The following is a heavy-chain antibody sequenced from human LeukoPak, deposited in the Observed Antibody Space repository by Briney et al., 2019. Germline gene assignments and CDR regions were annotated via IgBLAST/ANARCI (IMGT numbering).Heavy chain of an antibody. J-gene: IGHJ4*02. CDR3: ARDWVAVGCFDY. CDR2: ISNDGSNQ. V-gene: IGHV3-30*04. D-gene: IGHD2-15*01. Sequence: PGRSLRLSCAASGFTFSIYDMHWVRQAPGKGLEWVAIISNDGSNQNYADSVKGRFTISRDNSKNRLYLQMNSLRAGDTAVYFCARDWVAVGCFDYWGQGTLVTVSS. CDR1: GFTFSIYD.